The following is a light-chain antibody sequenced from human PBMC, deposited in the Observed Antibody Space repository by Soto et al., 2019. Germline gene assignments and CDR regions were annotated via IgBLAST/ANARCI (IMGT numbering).Light chain of an antibody. CDR2: EAS. CDR3: QQYLSSSRT. CDR1: QSISGW. V-gene: IGKV1-5*03. Sequence: DIQMTQSPSTLSASVGDGVTITCRASQSISGWLAWYQQKPGKAPKLLIYEASSLESGVPSRFSGSGFGTEVTLTISSLQPDDFATYYCQQYLSSSRTFGGGTKVEIK. J-gene: IGKJ4*01.